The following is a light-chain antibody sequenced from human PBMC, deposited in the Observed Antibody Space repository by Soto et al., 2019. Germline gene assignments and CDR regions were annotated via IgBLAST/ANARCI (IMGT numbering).Light chain of an antibody. V-gene: IGKV1-5*01. J-gene: IGKJ4*01. CDR3: KQYKSFSIT. CDR2: DAS. Sequence: DIQMTQSPSTLSASVGDTVTITCRASQSISGWLAWYQQKPGKAPQVLIFDASRLVSGVPSRFSGCGSGIEFTLTISSLHPYDLAPYYWKQYKSFSITFGGGTKVEIK. CDR1: QSISGW.